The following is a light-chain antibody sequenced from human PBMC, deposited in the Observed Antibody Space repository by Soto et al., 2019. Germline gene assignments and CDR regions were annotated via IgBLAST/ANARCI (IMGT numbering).Light chain of an antibody. CDR2: KAS. CDR1: QSISSW. CDR3: QQYNSYSCT. Sequence: DIQMTQSPSTLSASVGDRVTITCRASQSISSWLAWYQQKPGKAPKLLIYKASSLESGVPSRFSGSGSGTEFTLTISSLQPDDFATSYCQQYNSYSCTFGQGTKV. J-gene: IGKJ1*01. V-gene: IGKV1-5*03.